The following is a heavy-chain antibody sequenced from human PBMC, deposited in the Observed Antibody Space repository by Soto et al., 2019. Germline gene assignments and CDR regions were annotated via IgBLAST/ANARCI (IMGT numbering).Heavy chain of an antibody. CDR1: GGSINNYY. D-gene: IGHD3-3*01. J-gene: IGHJ6*03. Sequence: SETLSLTCTVSGGSINNYYWSWIRQPPGKGLEWIGHIYYSGSTNYNPSLKSRVTISVDTSKNQFSLKLSSVTAADTAIYYCARHVNDFWSGTSFGVHYYYYYMDVWGKGTTVTVSS. CDR2: IYYSGST. CDR3: ARHVNDFWSGTSFGVHYYYYYMDV. V-gene: IGHV4-59*08.